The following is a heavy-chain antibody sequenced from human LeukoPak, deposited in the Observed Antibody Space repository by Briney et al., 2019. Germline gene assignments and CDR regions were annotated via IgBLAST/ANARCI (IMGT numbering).Heavy chain of an antibody. J-gene: IGHJ4*02. CDR3: ARVGALEDYDSSGYFFDY. Sequence: SVKVSCKASGGTFSSYAISWVRQAPGQGLEWMGGIIPIFGTANYAQKFQGSVTVTADESTSTAYMELSSLRSEDTAVYYCARVGALEDYDSSGYFFDYWGQGTLVTVSS. CDR2: IIPIFGTA. CDR1: GGTFSSYA. D-gene: IGHD3-22*01. V-gene: IGHV1-69*13.